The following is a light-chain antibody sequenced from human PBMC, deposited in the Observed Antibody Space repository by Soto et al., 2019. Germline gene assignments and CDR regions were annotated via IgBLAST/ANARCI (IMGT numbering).Light chain of an antibody. Sequence: ELVLTQSPATLSVSPGENATLSCRASQGVSSHLAWYQQKPGQAPRLLIYGASTRDTGSPARFSGSGSGTEFTLTISSLQSEDFAVYYCQKYNSWPRTFGQGTKVDIK. CDR3: QKYNSWPRT. CDR2: GAS. CDR1: QGVSSH. V-gene: IGKV3-15*01. J-gene: IGKJ1*01.